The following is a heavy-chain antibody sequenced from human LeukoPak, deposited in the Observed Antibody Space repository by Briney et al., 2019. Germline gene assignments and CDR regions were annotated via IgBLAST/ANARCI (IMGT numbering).Heavy chain of an antibody. V-gene: IGHV3-15*01. CDR1: GFTFSNAW. J-gene: IGHJ6*03. Sequence: TGGSLRLSCAASGFTFSNAWMSGVRQAPGKGREWGGRIKRKTDGGTTDYAAPVKGRFTISRDDSKNTLYLQMNSLKTEDTAVYYCTTSVQNYYYYMDVWGKGTTVTVSS. CDR2: IKRKTDGGTT. CDR3: TTSVQNYYYYMDV. D-gene: IGHD3-10*02.